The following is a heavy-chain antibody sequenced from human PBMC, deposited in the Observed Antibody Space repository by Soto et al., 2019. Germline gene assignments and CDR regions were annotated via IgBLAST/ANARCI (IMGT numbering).Heavy chain of an antibody. CDR1: GGTFSSYA. CDR3: AGDKKDSYGPPYFDY. V-gene: IGHV1-69*12. D-gene: IGHD5-18*01. CDR2: IIPIFGTA. J-gene: IGHJ4*02. Sequence: QVQLVQSGAEVKKPGSSVKVSCKASGGTFSSYAISWVRQAPGQGLEWMGGIIPIFGTANYAQKFQGRVTLTVDESTSTAYLELSSLRSEDTAVYYCAGDKKDSYGPPYFDYWGQGTLVTVSS.